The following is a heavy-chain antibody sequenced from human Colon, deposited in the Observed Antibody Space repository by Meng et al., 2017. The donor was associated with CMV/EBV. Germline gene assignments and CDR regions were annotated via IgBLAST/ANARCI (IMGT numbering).Heavy chain of an antibody. D-gene: IGHD5-18*01. CDR1: GFTFSSYS. Sequence: GESLKISCATSGFTFSSYSMNWVRQAPGKGLEWVSSISGGGASIWYADSMKGRFTVSRDNAKSSQYLQMNSLRAEDTAVYYCARAEIQLWLTGHWFDPWGQGTLVTVSS. CDR2: ISGGGASI. V-gene: IGHV3-21*01. CDR3: ARAEIQLWLTGHWFDP. J-gene: IGHJ5*02.